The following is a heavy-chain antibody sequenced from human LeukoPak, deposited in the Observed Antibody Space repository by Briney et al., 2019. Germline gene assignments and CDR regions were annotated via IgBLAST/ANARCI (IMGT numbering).Heavy chain of an antibody. CDR1: GFTFSSYG. CDR2: ISYDGSNK. J-gene: IGHJ6*02. CDR3: AKDLRGDYGDYVYYYYYGMDV. Sequence: GGSLRLSCAASGFTFSSYGMHWVRQAPGKGLEWVAVISYDGSNKYYADSVKGRFTISRDNSKNTLYLQMNSLRAEDTAVYYCAKDLRGDYGDYVYYYYYGMDVWGQGTTVTVSS. D-gene: IGHD4-17*01. V-gene: IGHV3-30*18.